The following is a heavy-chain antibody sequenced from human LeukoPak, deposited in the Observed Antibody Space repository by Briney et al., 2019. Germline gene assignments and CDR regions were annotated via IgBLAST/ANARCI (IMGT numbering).Heavy chain of an antibody. Sequence: SETLSLTCAVYGGSFSGYYWSWIRQPPGKGLEWIGYIYHSGSTYYNPSLKSRVTISVDRSKNQFSLKLSSVTAADTAVYYCARAPTVTSNGFDYWGQGTLVTVSS. D-gene: IGHD4-17*01. CDR3: ARAPTVTSNGFDY. CDR2: IYHSGST. CDR1: GGSFSGYY. J-gene: IGHJ4*02. V-gene: IGHV4-30-2*01.